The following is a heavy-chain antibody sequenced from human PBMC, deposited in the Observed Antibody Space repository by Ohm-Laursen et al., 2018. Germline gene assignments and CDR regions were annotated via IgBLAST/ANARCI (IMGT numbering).Heavy chain of an antibody. CDR3: ARDDAYYDSSGNYYYGMDV. J-gene: IGHJ6*02. CDR1: GGSISSSSYC. V-gene: IGHV4-39*07. CDR2: IYYSGST. Sequence: ALSLTCTVSGGSISSSSYCWGWLRQPPGKGLEWIGHIYYSGSTYYNPSLRSRLTVSVDTSKNQFSLKLSSVTAADTAVYYCARDDAYYDSSGNYYYGMDVWGQGTTVTVSS. D-gene: IGHD3-22*01.